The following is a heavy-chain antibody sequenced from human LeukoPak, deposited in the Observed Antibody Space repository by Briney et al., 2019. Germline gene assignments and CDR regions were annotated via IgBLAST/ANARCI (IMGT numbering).Heavy chain of an antibody. CDR3: AAGTAADF. CDR1: GIPFSDYY. J-gene: IGHJ4*02. D-gene: IGHD6-13*01. V-gene: IGHV3-11*03. CDR2: ISSSSSYT. Sequence: GGSLRLSCVVSGIPFSDYYMNWIRQAPGKGLEWISYISSSSSYTDYADSVKGRFTISRDNAKSALYLHLNSLRLEDTTVYYCAAGTAADFWGQGTLVTVSS.